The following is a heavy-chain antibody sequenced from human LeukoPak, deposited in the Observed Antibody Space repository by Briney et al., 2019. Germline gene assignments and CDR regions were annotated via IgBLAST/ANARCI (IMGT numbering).Heavy chain of an antibody. CDR1: GYTLTELS. V-gene: IGHV1-24*01. CDR2: FDPEDGET. D-gene: IGHD3-3*01. CDR3: ATGSLSITIFGVVITRYMDV. J-gene: IGHJ6*03. Sequence: ASVKVSCKVSGYTLTELSMHWVRQAPGKGLEWMGGFDPEDGETIYAQKFQGRVTMTEDTSTDTAYMELSSLRSEDTAVYDCATGSLSITIFGVVITRYMDVWGKGTTVTVSS.